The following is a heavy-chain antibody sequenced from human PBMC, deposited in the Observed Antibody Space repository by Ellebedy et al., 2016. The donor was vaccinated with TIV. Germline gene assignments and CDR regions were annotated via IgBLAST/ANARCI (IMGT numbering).Heavy chain of an antibody. D-gene: IGHD5-24*01. J-gene: IGHJ4*02. Sequence: SETLSLXXTVSGGSISSSSYYWGWIRQPPGKGLEWIGSIYYSGSTYYNPSLKSRVTISVDTSKNQFSLKLSSVTAADTAVYYCARDNGRRWLPGTFDYWGQGTLVTVSS. CDR1: GGSISSSSYY. V-gene: IGHV4-39*07. CDR3: ARDNGRRWLPGTFDY. CDR2: IYYSGST.